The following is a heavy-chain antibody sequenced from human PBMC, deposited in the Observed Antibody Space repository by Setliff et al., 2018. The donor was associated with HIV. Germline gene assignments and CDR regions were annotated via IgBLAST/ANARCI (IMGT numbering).Heavy chain of an antibody. V-gene: IGHV1-69*13. Sequence: SVKVSCKASGGTFSSYAISWVRQAPGQGLQWMGGIIPIFGTANYAQKFQGRVTITADESTSTAYMELSSLRSEDTAVYYCARDIGCCSSTSCYHAFDIWGQGTMVTVSS. D-gene: IGHD2-2*01. J-gene: IGHJ3*02. CDR3: ARDIGCCSSTSCYHAFDI. CDR1: GGTFSSYA. CDR2: IIPIFGTA.